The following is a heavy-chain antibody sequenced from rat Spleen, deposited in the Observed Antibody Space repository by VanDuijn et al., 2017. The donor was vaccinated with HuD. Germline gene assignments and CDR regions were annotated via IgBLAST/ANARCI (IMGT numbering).Heavy chain of an antibody. J-gene: IGHJ1*01. Sequence: EVQLVESGGGLVQPGRSLKLSCAASGFTFSNYDMAWVRQAPTKGLEWVASISPSGGSTYYRDSVKGRFTVSRDNAKSTLYLQMDSLRSEDTATYYCVRRVLMGPWYFDFWGPGTMVTVSS. CDR3: VRRVLMGPWYFDF. CDR1: GFTFSNYD. CDR2: ISPSGGST. V-gene: IGHV5-25*01. D-gene: IGHD1-7*01.